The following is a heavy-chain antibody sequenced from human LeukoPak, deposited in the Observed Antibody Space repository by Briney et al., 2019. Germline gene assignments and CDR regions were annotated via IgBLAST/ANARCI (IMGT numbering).Heavy chain of an antibody. Sequence: VKVSCKASGYTFTGYYMHWVRQAPGQGLEWMGWINPNSGGTNYTQKFQGRVTMTRDTSISTAYMELSRLRSDDKAVYYCARGLLWFGESSGLDYWGQGTLVTVSS. CDR1: GYTFTGYY. J-gene: IGHJ4*02. V-gene: IGHV1-2*02. D-gene: IGHD3-10*01. CDR3: ARGLLWFGESSGLDY. CDR2: INPNSGGT.